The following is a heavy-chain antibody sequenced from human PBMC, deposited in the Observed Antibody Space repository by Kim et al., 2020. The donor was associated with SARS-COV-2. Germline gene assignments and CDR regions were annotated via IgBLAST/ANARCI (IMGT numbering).Heavy chain of an antibody. J-gene: IGHJ4*02. Sequence: ASVKVSCKASGYTFTSYAMHWVRQAPGQRLEWMGCINAGNGNTKYSQKFQGRVTITRDTSASTAYMELSSLRSEDTAVYYCARWVVKYPVYYFDYWGQGTLVTVSS. CDR3: ARWVVKYPVYYFDY. V-gene: IGHV1-3*01. D-gene: IGHD3-22*01. CDR2: INAGNGNT. CDR1: GYTFTSYA.